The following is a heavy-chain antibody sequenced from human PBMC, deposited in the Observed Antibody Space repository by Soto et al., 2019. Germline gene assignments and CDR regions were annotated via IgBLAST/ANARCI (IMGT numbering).Heavy chain of an antibody. Sequence: GASVKVSCKASGYTFTSYGISWVRQAPGQGLEWMGWISAYNGNTNYAQKLQGRVTMTTDTSTSTAYMELRSLRSDDTAVYYCARDPRIGVAGTWFDPWGQGTLVTVSS. CDR3: ARDPRIGVAGTWFDP. J-gene: IGHJ5*02. V-gene: IGHV1-18*01. D-gene: IGHD6-19*01. CDR2: ISAYNGNT. CDR1: GYTFTSYG.